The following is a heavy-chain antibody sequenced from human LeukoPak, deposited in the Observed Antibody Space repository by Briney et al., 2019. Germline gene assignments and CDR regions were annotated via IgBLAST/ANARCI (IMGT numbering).Heavy chain of an antibody. CDR2: IMKDGSSN. V-gene: IGHV3-7*01. J-gene: IGHJ4*02. Sequence: GGSLRLSCAASGFTFSRFWMSWARQAPGKGLEWVANIMKDGSSNHYADSVRGRFTISRDNSKNTLYLQMNSLRAEDTAVYYCAKDDRYYGSGSYPDYWGQGTLVTVSS. CDR3: AKDDRYYGSGSYPDY. D-gene: IGHD3-10*01. CDR1: GFTFSRFW.